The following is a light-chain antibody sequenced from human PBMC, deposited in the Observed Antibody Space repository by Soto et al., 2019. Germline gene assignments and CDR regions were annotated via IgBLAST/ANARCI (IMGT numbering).Light chain of an antibody. CDR3: SSYTSSNTPYV. Sequence: QSVLTQPASVSGSPGQSITISCTGSSRDVGAYNFVSWYQHHPGKAPKLILYEVTTHPSGVSSRFSGSKSGNTASLTISGLQADDEANYYCSSYTSSNTPYVFGTGTKVTVL. CDR1: SRDVGAYNF. J-gene: IGLJ1*01. CDR2: EVT. V-gene: IGLV2-14*01.